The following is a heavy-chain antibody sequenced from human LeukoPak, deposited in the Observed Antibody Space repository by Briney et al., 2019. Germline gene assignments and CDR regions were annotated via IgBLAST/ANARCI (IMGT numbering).Heavy chain of an antibody. J-gene: IGHJ5*02. CDR2: ISYTGRT. CDR3: ARTQGYCSGGSCYSTFDP. Sequence: ASETLSLTCAVSGDSISRSDYYWGWIRQPPGKGLEWIGAISYTGRTVYNPSLKSRVTISIDTSKIQFSLRLSSVTAADTAVYYCARTQGYCSGGSCYSTFDPWGQGTLVTVSS. D-gene: IGHD2-15*01. CDR1: GDSISRSDYY. V-gene: IGHV4-39*01.